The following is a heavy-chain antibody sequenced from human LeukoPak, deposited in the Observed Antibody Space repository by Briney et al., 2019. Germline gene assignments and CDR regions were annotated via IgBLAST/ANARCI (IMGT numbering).Heavy chain of an antibody. CDR1: GGSISSTSHY. J-gene: IGHJ4*02. Sequence: PSETPSLTCTVSGGSISSTSHYWGWIRQPPGKGLECIGSIYYSGSTSYNPSLKSRVTISVDTSKNQFSLKLSSVTAADTAVYYCARHESIVMVVAARGFDYWGQGTLVTVSS. CDR3: ARHESIVMVVAARGFDY. CDR2: IYYSGST. D-gene: IGHD2-15*01. V-gene: IGHV4-39*01.